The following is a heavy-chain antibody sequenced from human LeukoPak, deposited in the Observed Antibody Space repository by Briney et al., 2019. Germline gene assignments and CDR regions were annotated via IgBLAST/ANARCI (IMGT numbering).Heavy chain of an antibody. Sequence: SETLSLTCTVPGGSISSSDYYWGWIRQPPGKGLEWIASIYYSGSTYYNPSLKSGVTISVDTSKNQFSLKLRSVTATDTAVYYCARGLTRGYTYGGCFDPWGQGTLVTVSS. D-gene: IGHD5-12*01. V-gene: IGHV4-39*01. CDR2: IYYSGST. CDR1: GGSISSSDYY. CDR3: ARGLTRGYTYGGCFDP. J-gene: IGHJ5*02.